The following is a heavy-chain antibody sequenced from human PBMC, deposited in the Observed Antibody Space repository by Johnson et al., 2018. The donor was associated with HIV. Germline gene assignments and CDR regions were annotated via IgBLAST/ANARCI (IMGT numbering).Heavy chain of an antibody. D-gene: IGHD6-19*01. Sequence: VQLVESGGGLVKPGGSLRLSCAASGFIFSDYYMSWIRQAPGKGLEWVANIKQDGSEKYYVDSVKGRFTISRDNAKNSLYVQMSSLRAEDTAVYFCAGENLPGIAVYGGAFDIWGQGTMVIVSS. J-gene: IGHJ3*02. V-gene: IGHV3-7*01. CDR3: AGENLPGIAVYGGAFDI. CDR1: GFIFSDYY. CDR2: IKQDGSEK.